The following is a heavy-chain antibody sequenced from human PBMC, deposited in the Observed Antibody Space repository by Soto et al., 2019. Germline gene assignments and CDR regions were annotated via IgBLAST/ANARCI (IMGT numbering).Heavy chain of an antibody. CDR1: GSTFSSYG. J-gene: IGHJ6*02. CDR2: ISYDGSDK. V-gene: IGHV3-30*03. CDR3: ARDIIPIFGVVMAPGYGMDV. D-gene: IGHD3-3*01. Sequence: GGSLRLSCAASGSTFSSYGMHWVRQAPGKGLEWVAVISYDGSDKYHADSVKGRFTVSRDNSKKTLYLQMNSLRAEDTAVYYCARDIIPIFGVVMAPGYGMDVWGQRTTVTVSS.